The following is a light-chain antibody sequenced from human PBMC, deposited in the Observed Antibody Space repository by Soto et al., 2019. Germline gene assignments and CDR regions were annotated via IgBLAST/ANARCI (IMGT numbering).Light chain of an antibody. Sequence: DIQMTQSPSTLSASVGDRVTITCRASQSISSWLAWYQQKPGKAPKLLIYKASSLESGVPSRFSGSGSGTEFTLTISSLQPDDFATYFCQQYKSYWTFGHGTKVEI. CDR3: QQYKSYWT. CDR2: KAS. J-gene: IGKJ1*01. CDR1: QSISSW. V-gene: IGKV1-5*03.